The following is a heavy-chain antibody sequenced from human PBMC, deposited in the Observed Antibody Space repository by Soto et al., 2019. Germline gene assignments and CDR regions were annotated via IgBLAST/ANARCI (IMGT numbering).Heavy chain of an antibody. V-gene: IGHV3-23*01. Sequence: GGSLRLSCAASGFTFNTYAMNWVRQAPGKGLEWVSSIPGTGGSTYYADSVKGRFTISRDNSKNTLYLQMNSLRAEDTAVYYCAHFDWFIDYWGQGTLVTVSS. J-gene: IGHJ4*02. CDR2: IPGTGGST. CDR3: AHFDWFIDY. D-gene: IGHD3-9*01. CDR1: GFTFNTYA.